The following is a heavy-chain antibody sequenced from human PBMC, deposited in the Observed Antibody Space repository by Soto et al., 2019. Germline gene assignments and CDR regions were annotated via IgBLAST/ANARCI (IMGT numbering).Heavy chain of an antibody. Sequence: EVQLVESGGGLVKPGGSLRLSCAASGFTFSTYSMNWVRQAPGTGLEWVSSISSSSSYIYYADSVKGRFTISRDNAKNTLYLQMNSLRAEDTAVYYCARYDSSGYYWPYYYYGMDVWGQGTTVTGSS. CDR1: GFTFSTYS. D-gene: IGHD3-22*01. V-gene: IGHV3-21*01. J-gene: IGHJ6*02. CDR2: ISSSSSYI. CDR3: ARYDSSGYYWPYYYYGMDV.